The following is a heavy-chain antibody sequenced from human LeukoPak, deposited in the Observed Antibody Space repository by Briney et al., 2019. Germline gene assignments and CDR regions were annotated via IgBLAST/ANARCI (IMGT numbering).Heavy chain of an antibody. J-gene: IGHJ6*03. CDR2: IYYSGST. D-gene: IGHD2-2*01. V-gene: IGHV4-61*01. CDR1: GGSISSSSYY. Sequence: PSETLSLTCTVSGGSISSSSYYWSWIRQPPGKGLEWIGYIYYSGSTNYNPSLKSRVTISVDTSKNQFSLKLSSVTAADTAVYYCARDTPTRLPAAASPYYYYMDVWGKGTTVTVSS. CDR3: ARDTPTRLPAAASPYYYYMDV.